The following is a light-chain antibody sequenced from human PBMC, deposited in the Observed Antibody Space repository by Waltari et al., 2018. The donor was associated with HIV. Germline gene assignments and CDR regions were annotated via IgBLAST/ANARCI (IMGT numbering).Light chain of an antibody. CDR1: QSIGHY. CDR3: QQSYRFPFT. CDR2: DAS. J-gene: IGKJ3*01. V-gene: IGKV1-39*01. Sequence: DIQMTQSPSSLSASVGDKVTLTCRASQSIGHYVNWYQQKPGKAPNLLIYDASTLEGGVPSRFSGGGSGADFTLAISSLQPEDIATYYCQQSYRFPFTSGPGTTVHIQ.